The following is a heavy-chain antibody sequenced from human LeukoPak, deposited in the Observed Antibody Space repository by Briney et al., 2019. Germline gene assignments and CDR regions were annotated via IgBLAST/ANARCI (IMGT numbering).Heavy chain of an antibody. V-gene: IGHV4-59*01. D-gene: IGHD1-26*01. CDR1: GGSIRTYY. CDR2: VYYSGNA. Sequence: SETLSLTCTISGGSIRTYYWTWIRQPPGKGLEWIAYVYYSGNANYNPSLKSRVTISVDTSKNQFSLKLSSVTAADTAVYYCARVGSGSYDYWGQGTLVAVSS. CDR3: ARVGSGSYDY. J-gene: IGHJ4*02.